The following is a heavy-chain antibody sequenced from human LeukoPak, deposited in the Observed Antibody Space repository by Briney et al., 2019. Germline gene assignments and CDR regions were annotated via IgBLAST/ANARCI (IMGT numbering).Heavy chain of an antibody. D-gene: IGHD6-25*01. CDR2: IKQDGSEK. Sequence: GGSLRLSCAASGFTFSSYWRSWVRQAPGKGLEWVANIKQDGSEKYYVDSVKGRFTISRDNAKNLLYLQMNSLRAEDTAVYYCARLGGRLGPPGYWGQGTLVTVSS. CDR3: ARLGGRLGPPGY. CDR1: GFTFSSYW. V-gene: IGHV3-7*01. J-gene: IGHJ4*02.